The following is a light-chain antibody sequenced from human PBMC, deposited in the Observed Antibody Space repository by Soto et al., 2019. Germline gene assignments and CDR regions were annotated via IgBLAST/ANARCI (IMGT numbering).Light chain of an antibody. CDR1: NSNIGSDF. Sequence: QSVLTQPPSVSGAPGQRVAISCTANNSNIGSDFAVSWYRQFPGTAPKLLIYDDNKRPSGIPDRFSGSKSGTSATLGITGFQTGDEADYYCGSWDSSLSAYVFGTGTKVTVL. J-gene: IGLJ1*01. CDR2: DDN. V-gene: IGLV1-51*01. CDR3: GSWDSSLSAYV.